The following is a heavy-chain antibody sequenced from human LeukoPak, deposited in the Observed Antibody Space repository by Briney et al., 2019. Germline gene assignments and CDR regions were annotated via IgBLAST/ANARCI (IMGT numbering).Heavy chain of an antibody. J-gene: IGHJ5*02. Sequence: SETLSLTCTVSGGSISSYCWSWVRQSPGKGLEWIGYIFTSGRTDYNPSLKSRVTMSVDTSKNQLSMELRFLTAADMAVYYCATSHDVKTAPYDLWGQGTLVTVSS. V-gene: IGHV4-4*09. CDR1: GGSISSYC. CDR2: IFTSGRT. CDR3: ATSHDVKTAPYDL. D-gene: IGHD2-21*01.